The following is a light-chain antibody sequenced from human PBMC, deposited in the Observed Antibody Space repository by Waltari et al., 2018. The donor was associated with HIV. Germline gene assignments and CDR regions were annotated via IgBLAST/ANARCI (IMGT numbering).Light chain of an antibody. CDR1: RTAVGGYTY. Sequence: QPALTQPRSVSGSPAQSVTISCTGTRTAVGGYTYVSWYQQHPTKAPKLIIYDVSERPSGVPDRFSGSKSGNRASLTISGLQAEDEADYYCYSYAGSLLFGGGTKLTVL. J-gene: IGLJ2*01. CDR3: YSYAGSLL. CDR2: DVS. V-gene: IGLV2-11*01.